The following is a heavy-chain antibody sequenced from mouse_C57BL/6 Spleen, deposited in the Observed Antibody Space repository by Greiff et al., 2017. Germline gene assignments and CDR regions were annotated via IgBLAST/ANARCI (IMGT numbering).Heavy chain of an antibody. Sequence: EVQLQQSGPELVKPGASVKIPCKASGYTFTDYTMSWVKQSHGKSLERIGDINPDNGCTIYNQKFKGKVTLTGDKSSSTAYMELRSLTSEDTAVYYCARLGCYAMDYWGQGTSVTVSA. J-gene: IGHJ4*01. CDR1: GYTFTDYT. CDR3: ARLGCYAMDY. CDR2: INPDNGCT. V-gene: IGHV1-18*01. D-gene: IGHD3-3*01.